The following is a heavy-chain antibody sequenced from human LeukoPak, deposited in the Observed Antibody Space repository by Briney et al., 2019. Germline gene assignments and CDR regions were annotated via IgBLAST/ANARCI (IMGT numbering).Heavy chain of an antibody. V-gene: IGHV4-59*08. CDR3: ARHDRYGSTSYMNWFDH. CDR2: IYYSGSS. J-gene: IGHJ5*02. Sequence: SETLSLTCTVSGGSISSYYWGWVRQPPGKGLEWIGYIYYSGSSNYNPSLKSRVTISVDTCKNHFSLKPSSVTAADTAVYYCARHDRYGSTSYMNWFDHWGQGTLVTVSS. CDR1: GGSISSYY. D-gene: IGHD6-13*01.